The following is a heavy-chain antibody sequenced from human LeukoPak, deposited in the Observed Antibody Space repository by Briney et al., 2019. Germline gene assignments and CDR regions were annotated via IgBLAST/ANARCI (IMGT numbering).Heavy chain of an antibody. CDR2: ISAYNGNT. V-gene: IGHV1-18*01. J-gene: IGHJ5*02. CDR1: GYTFTSYG. CDR3: ARDLEQQMFWFDP. D-gene: IGHD6-13*01. Sequence: ASVKVSCKASGYTFTSYGISWVRQAPGQGHEWMGWISAYNGNTNYAQKLQGRVTMTTDTATSTAYMELRSLRSDDTAVYYCARDLEQQMFWFDPWGQGTLVTVSS.